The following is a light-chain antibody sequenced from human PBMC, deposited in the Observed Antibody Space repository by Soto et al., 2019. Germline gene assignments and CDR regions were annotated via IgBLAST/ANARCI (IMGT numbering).Light chain of an antibody. CDR2: GAS. V-gene: IGKV3-20*01. J-gene: IGKJ4*01. CDR3: QQYSNLPPT. Sequence: DIVLTRSPGTLSLSPGERATLSCRASQSLTRNYLAWFRQKPGQAPKLLISGASTRATGIPDRFSGSGSGTDFTLTISRLEPEDFAVYFCQQYSNLPPTFGGGTKVEIK. CDR1: QSLTRNY.